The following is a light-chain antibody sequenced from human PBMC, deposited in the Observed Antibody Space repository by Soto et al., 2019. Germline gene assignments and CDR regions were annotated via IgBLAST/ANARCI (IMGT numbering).Light chain of an antibody. J-gene: IGLJ2*01. CDR3: QTWDTVVV. Sequence: QLVLTQSPSASASLGASVKLTSTLSSGHSDYGIAWHQQQPDKGPRYLMKFNRDGSQNKGDGIPDRFSGSSSGAEHYLIISSHQSDDEADYDCQTWDTVVVFGGGTKLTVL. CDR1: SGHSDYG. CDR2: FNRDGSQ. V-gene: IGLV4-69*01.